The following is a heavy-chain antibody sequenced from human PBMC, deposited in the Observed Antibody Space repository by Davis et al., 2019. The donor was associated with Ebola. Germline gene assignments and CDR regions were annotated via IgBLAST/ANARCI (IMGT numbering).Heavy chain of an antibody. D-gene: IGHD2/OR15-2a*01. J-gene: IGHJ6*02. CDR3: ARGEDSTGMDV. Sequence: PGGSLRLSCAASGFTFSSYWMSWVRQVPGKGLEWVANIKHDGSEKYYVDSVKGRFTISRDNAKNSVYLQMNSLRAEDTAVYSCARGEDSTGMDVWGQGTTVTVSS. CDR1: GFTFSSYW. CDR2: IKHDGSEK. V-gene: IGHV3-7*01.